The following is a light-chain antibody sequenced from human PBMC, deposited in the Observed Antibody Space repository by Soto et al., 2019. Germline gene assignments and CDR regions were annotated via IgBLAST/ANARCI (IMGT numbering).Light chain of an antibody. V-gene: IGKV2-28*01. CDR2: LGS. CDR1: QSLRHHNGYYY. Sequence: DIVMTQSPLSLPVTPGEPASISCRSSQSLRHHNGYYYLDWYLQKPGQSPQVLIYLGSNRASGVPDRVSGSGSGTVFTLKISRVEAEDVGVYYCIQTLQALYSFGQGTKLEIK. J-gene: IGKJ2*01. CDR3: IQTLQALYS.